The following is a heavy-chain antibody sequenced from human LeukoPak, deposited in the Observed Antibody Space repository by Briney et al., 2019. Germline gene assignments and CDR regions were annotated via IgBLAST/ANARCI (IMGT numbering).Heavy chain of an antibody. Sequence: SETLSLTCTVSGYSISSGYYWGWIRQPPGKGLEWMGSINHSGSTYYNPSLKSRVTISVDMAKNQFSLKLSSVSAADTAVYYCARVYYGSGNYAFYYYYMDVWGKGTTVTVSS. CDR1: GYSISSGYY. CDR3: ARVYYGSGNYAFYYYYMDV. J-gene: IGHJ6*03. D-gene: IGHD3-10*01. V-gene: IGHV4-38-2*02. CDR2: INHSGST.